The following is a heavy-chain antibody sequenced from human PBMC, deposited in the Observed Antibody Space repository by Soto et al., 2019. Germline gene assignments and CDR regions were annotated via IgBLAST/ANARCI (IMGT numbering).Heavy chain of an antibody. V-gene: IGHV1-69*10. CDR1: GGTFSSYA. CDR3: ASLAPVVVAATAYFDY. D-gene: IGHD2-15*01. CDR2: IIPILGTA. Sequence: SVKVSCKASGGTFSSYAISWVRQAPGQGLEWMGGIIPILGTANYAQKLQGRVTITADKSTSTAYMELSSLRSEDTAAYYCASLAPVVVAATAYFDYWGQGTLVTVSS. J-gene: IGHJ4*02.